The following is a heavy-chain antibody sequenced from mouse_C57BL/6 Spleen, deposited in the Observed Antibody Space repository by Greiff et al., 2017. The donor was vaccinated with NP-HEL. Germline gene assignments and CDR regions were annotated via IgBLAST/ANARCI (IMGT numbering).Heavy chain of an antibody. J-gene: IGHJ3*01. D-gene: IGHD2-3*01. CDR1: GYSITSGYY. V-gene: IGHV3-6*01. CDR2: ISYDGSN. Sequence: EVQLQQSGPGLVKPSQSLSLTCSVTGYSITSGYYWNWIRQFPGNKLEWMGYISYDGSNNYNPSLKNRISITRDTSKNQFFLKLNSVTTEDTATYYCARDRPRWLLREGFAYWGQGTLVTVSA. CDR3: ARDRPRWLLREGFAY.